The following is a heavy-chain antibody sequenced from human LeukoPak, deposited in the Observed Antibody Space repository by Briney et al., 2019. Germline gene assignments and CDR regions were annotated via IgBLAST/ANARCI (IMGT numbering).Heavy chain of an antibody. D-gene: IGHD3-10*01. V-gene: IGHV4-59*12. Sequence: SETLSLTGTVSGGSSSSYYWSWIRQPPGKGLEWIGYIYYSGSTNYNPSLKSRVTISVDTSKNQFSLKLSSVTAADTAVYYCARVQEVGFGESNFDYWGQGTLVTVSS. CDR1: GGSSSSYY. CDR2: IYYSGST. J-gene: IGHJ4*02. CDR3: ARVQEVGFGESNFDY.